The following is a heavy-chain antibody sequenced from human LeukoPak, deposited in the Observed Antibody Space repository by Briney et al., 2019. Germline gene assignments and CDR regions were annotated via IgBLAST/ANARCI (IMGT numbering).Heavy chain of an antibody. D-gene: IGHD2-15*01. V-gene: IGHV1-18*01. CDR3: ARDGPGYCSGGSCYSSWFDP. CDR1: GYTFTSYG. CDR2: ISAYNGNT. Sequence: ASVKVSCKASGYTFTSYGISWVRQAPGQGLEGMGWISAYNGNTNYAQKLQGRVTMTRDTSTSTVYMELSSLRSEATAVYYCARDGPGYCSGGSCYSSWFDPWGQGTLVTVSS. J-gene: IGHJ5*02.